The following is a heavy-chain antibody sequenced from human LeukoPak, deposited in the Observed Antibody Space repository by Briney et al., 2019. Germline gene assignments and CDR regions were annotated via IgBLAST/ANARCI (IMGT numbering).Heavy chain of an antibody. CDR2: FDPENGEA. J-gene: IGHJ4*02. CDR1: GYSLSELS. V-gene: IGHV1-24*01. CDR3: AAGGVYDLLDN. Sequence: ASVKVSCKVSGYSLSELSMHWVRQAPGKGLEWMGGFDPENGEAVYAQKFQGRVTMTEDTSTDTSYMELNSLKSEDTAVYYCAAGGVYDLLDNWGQGALVTVSS. D-gene: IGHD2-8*01.